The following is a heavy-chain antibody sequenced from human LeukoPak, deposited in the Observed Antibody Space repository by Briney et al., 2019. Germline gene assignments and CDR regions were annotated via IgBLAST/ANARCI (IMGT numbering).Heavy chain of an antibody. D-gene: IGHD3-22*01. J-gene: IGHJ5*02. Sequence: SVKVSCKASGGTFSSYAISWVRQAPGQGLEWMGGIIPIFGTANYAQKFQGRVTITTDESTSTAYMELGSLRPEDTAVYYCARAYENWFDPWGQGTLVTVSS. CDR1: GGTFSSYA. V-gene: IGHV1-69*05. CDR3: ARAYENWFDP. CDR2: IIPIFGTA.